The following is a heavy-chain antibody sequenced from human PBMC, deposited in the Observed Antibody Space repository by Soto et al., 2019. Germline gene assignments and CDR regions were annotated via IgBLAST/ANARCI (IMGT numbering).Heavy chain of an antibody. J-gene: IGHJ4*02. CDR2: ISGSSGNA. Sequence: QVQLVQSGAEVKNPGASVKVSCKTSGYTFTKYGVGWVRQAPGQGLEWMGWISGSSGNANYAEKVQGRITVTTDTSTSAAYIELRSLRSDDTAVYYCAREMAGLGGEYDYRGQGTLVTVSS. V-gene: IGHV1-18*01. D-gene: IGHD3-16*01. CDR1: GYTFTKYG. CDR3: AREMAGLGGEYDY.